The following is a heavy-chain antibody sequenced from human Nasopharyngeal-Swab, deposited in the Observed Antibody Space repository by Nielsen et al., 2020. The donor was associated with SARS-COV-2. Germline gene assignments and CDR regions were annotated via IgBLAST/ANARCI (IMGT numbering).Heavy chain of an antibody. CDR3: AREIGGYGSGSYYYYGMDV. CDR1: VGTFSSYA. CDR2: IIPIFGTA. D-gene: IGHD3-10*01. V-gene: IGHV1-69*13. J-gene: IGHJ6*02. Sequence: SVKVSCKASVGTFSSYAISWVRQAPGQGLEWMGGIIPIFGTANYAQKFQGRVTITADESTSTAYMELSSLRSEDTAVYYCAREIGGYGSGSYYYYGMDVWGQGTTVTVSS.